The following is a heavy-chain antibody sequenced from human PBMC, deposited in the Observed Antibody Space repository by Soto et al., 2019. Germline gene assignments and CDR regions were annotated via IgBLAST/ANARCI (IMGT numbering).Heavy chain of an antibody. V-gene: IGHV4-39*01. CDR2: IYYSGST. CDR3: ARHDDTVTTFDY. CDR1: GGSISSSSYY. Sequence: QLQLQESGPGLVKPSETLSLTCTVSGGSISSSSYYWGWIRQPPGKGLEWIGSIYYSGSTYYNPSLKSRVTIPVDTSKNQFSLKLSSVTAADTAVYYCARHDDTVTTFDYWGQGNLVTVSS. J-gene: IGHJ4*02. D-gene: IGHD4-17*01.